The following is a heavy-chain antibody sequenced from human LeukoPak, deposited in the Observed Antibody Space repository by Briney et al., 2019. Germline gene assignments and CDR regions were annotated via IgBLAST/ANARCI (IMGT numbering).Heavy chain of an antibody. CDR2: IYNSGST. D-gene: IGHD3-16*01. CDR3: ARASVLLSADY. J-gene: IGHJ4*02. V-gene: IGHV4-59*01. CDR1: GGSITSSFY. Sequence: SETPSLTCTVSGGSITSSFYWSWIRQSPGKGLEWIGYIYNSGSTKYNPSLKSRLTISVDTSKNQFSLNLSSVTAADTAVYYCARASVLLSADYWGQGTLVTVSS.